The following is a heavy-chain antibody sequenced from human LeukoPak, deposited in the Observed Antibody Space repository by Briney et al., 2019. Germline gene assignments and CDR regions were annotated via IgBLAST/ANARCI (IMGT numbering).Heavy chain of an antibody. CDR1: GGSISSGSYY. CDR3: ARAPGYSSGWYDY. D-gene: IGHD6-19*01. V-gene: IGHV4-61*02. Sequence: SETLSLTCTVSGGSISSGSYYWSWIRQPAGKGLEWIGRIYTSGSTKYNPSLKSRVTISVDTSKNQFSLKLSSVTAADTAVYYCARAPGYSSGWYDYWGQGTLVTVSS. J-gene: IGHJ4*02. CDR2: IYTSGST.